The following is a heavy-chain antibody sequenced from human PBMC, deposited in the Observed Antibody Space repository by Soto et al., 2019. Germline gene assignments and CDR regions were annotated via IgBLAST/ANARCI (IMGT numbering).Heavy chain of an antibody. J-gene: IGHJ6*02. CDR2: IWYDGSNK. CDR1: GFTFSSYG. CDR3: ARVRHSYGPLTSYYGMDV. V-gene: IGHV3-33*01. D-gene: IGHD5-18*01. Sequence: QVQLVESGGGVVQPGRSLRLSCAASGFTFSSYGMHWVRQAPGKGLEWVAVIWYDGSNKYYADSVKGRFTISRDNSKNTLYLQMNSLRAEDTAVYYCARVRHSYGPLTSYYGMDVWGQGTTVTVSS.